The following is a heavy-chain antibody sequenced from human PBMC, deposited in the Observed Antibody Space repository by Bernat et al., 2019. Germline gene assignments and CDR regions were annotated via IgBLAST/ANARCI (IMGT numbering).Heavy chain of an antibody. J-gene: IGHJ5*02. D-gene: IGHD2-2*01. CDR1: GGSISSYY. CDR3: ARDGGYCSSTSCYNWFDP. Sequence: QVQLQESGPGLVKPSETLSLTCTVSGGSISSYYWSWIRQPPGKGLEWIGYIYYSGSTNYNPSLKSRVTISVDTSKNQFSLKLSSVTAADTAVYYCARDGGYCSSTSCYNWFDPCGQGTLVTVSS. CDR2: IYYSGST. V-gene: IGHV4-59*01.